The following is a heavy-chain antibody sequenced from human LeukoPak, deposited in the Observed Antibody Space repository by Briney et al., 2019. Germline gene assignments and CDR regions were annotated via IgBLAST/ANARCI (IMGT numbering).Heavy chain of an antibody. D-gene: IGHD3-10*01. J-gene: IGHJ4*02. V-gene: IGHV4-59*08. Sequence: PSETLSLTCTVSGGSISSYYWSWIRQPPGKGLGWIGSIYHSGSTYYNPSLKSRVTISVDTSKNQFSLKLSSVTAADTAVYYCTRGYGSGSYYHYWGQGTLVTVSS. CDR3: TRGYGSGSYYHY. CDR2: IYHSGST. CDR1: GGSISSYY.